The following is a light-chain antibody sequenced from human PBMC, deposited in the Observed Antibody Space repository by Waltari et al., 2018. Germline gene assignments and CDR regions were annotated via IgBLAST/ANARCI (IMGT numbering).Light chain of an antibody. CDR3: QQVNSFPAT. V-gene: IGKV1-12*01. J-gene: IGKJ4*01. Sequence: QMTQSPLSVSASIGDRVAISCRASQDIASWLAWYQQHPGKAPRLLVYAASNLQSGVPSRFSGSGSGTNFTLTISSLQAEDFATYYCQQVNSFPATFGGGTTVEIK. CDR2: AAS. CDR1: QDIASW.